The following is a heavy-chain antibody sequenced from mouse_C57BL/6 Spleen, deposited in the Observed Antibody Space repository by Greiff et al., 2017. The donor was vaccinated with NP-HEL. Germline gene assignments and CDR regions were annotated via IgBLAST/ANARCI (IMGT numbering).Heavy chain of an antibody. J-gene: IGHJ1*03. V-gene: IGHV1-55*01. Sequence: QVQLQQPGAELVKPGASVKMSCKASGYTFTSYWITWVKQRPGQGLEWIGDIYPGSGSTNYNEKFKSKATLTVDTSSSTAYMQLSSLTSEDSAVYYCALSTMVTTRWYFDVWGTGTTVTVSS. CDR1: GYTFTSYW. D-gene: IGHD2-2*01. CDR2: IYPGSGST. CDR3: ALSTMVTTRWYFDV.